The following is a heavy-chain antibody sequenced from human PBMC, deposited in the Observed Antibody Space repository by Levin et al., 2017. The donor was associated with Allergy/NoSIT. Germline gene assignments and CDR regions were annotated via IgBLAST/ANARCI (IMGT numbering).Heavy chain of an antibody. CDR1: GFTFSSYG. CDR2: IWYDGSNK. D-gene: IGHD3-10*01. CDR3: ARDERGGSGSCIDY. J-gene: IGHJ4*02. V-gene: IGHV3-33*01. Sequence: SCAASGFTFSSYGMHWVRQAPGKGLEWVAVIWYDGSNKYYADSVKGRFTISRDNSKNTLYLQMNSLRAEDTAVYYCARDERGGSGSCIDYWGQGTLVTVSS.